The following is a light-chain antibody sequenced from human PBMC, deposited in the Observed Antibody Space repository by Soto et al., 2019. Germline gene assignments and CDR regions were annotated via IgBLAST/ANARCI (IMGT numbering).Light chain of an antibody. V-gene: IGKV1-5*01. CDR1: QSISGW. Sequence: DIQMTHSPATLSASVGDRVTITCRASQSISGWLSLYQQKPWKAPHLLIYGASSLKTGVPSRFSGSGSGTEFTLTISSLQPDDFATYYCQQYNSEWTFGQGTKVDIK. J-gene: IGKJ1*01. CDR2: GAS. CDR3: QQYNSEWT.